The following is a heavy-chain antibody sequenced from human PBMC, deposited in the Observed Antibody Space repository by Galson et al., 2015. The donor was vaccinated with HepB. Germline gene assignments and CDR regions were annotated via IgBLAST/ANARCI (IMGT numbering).Heavy chain of an antibody. V-gene: IGHV3-74*01. D-gene: IGHD2-2*02. Sequence: LRLSCAASGFTFSSYWMHWVRQAPGKGLVWVSRINSDGSSTSYADSVKGRFTISRDNAKNTLYLQMNSLRAEDTAVYYCARDCSSTSCYTRWYFDLWGRGTLVTVSS. CDR1: GFTFSSYW. CDR3: ARDCSSTSCYTRWYFDL. J-gene: IGHJ2*01. CDR2: INSDGSST.